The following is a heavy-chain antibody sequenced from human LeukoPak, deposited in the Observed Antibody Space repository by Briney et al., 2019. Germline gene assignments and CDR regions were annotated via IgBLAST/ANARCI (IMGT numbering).Heavy chain of an antibody. D-gene: IGHD6-19*01. Sequence: GGSLRLSCEASGFTFDDYAMHWVRQAPGKGLEWVSGISWNSGSIDYADSVKGRFTISRDNAKNSLYLQMNSLRVEDTALYYCAKEYSIGYYYYYGMDVWGQGTTVTVSS. V-gene: IGHV3-9*01. CDR2: ISWNSGSI. J-gene: IGHJ6*02. CDR1: GFTFDDYA. CDR3: AKEYSIGYYYYYGMDV.